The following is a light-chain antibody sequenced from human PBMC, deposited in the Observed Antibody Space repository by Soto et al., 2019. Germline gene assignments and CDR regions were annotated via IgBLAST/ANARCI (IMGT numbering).Light chain of an antibody. CDR1: ISDVGAYNY. Sequence: QSVLTQPASVSGSPGQSITISCTGTISDVGAYNYVSWFQQHPGKAPKLIIYDVSNRPSGVSNRFSGSKSGNTASLTISGLQAEDEADYYCSSYTTSGTGVFGGGTQLTVL. CDR2: DVS. CDR3: SSYTTSGTGV. J-gene: IGLJ3*02. V-gene: IGLV2-14*01.